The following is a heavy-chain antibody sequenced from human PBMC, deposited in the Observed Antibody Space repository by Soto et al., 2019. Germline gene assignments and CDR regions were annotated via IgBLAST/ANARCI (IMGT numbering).Heavy chain of an antibody. CDR2: IVVGSGNT. D-gene: IGHD2-15*01. CDR3: AAGHCRGGNCYSPDY. J-gene: IGHJ4*02. Sequence: SVKVSCKTSGFTFTSSAVRWVRQARGQHLEWIGWIVVGSGNTNSSQNFQERVTITRDMSASTAYMELSSLRTEDTAVYYCAAGHCRGGNCYSPDYWGQGTLVTVSS. V-gene: IGHV1-58*01. CDR1: GFTFTSSA.